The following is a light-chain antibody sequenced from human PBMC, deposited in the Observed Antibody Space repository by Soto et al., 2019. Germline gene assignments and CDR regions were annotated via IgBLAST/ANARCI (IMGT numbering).Light chain of an antibody. J-gene: IGKJ1*01. CDR2: KAS. CDR1: QTISSW. V-gene: IGKV1-5*03. CDR3: QHYNSYSEA. Sequence: DIELTQSPSTLSGSVGDRVTITCRASQTISSWLAWYQQTPGKAPKLLIYKASTLTSGVPSRFRGSGSGTEFTLTFSSLQPDDFATYYCQHYNSYSEAFGQGTKVDI.